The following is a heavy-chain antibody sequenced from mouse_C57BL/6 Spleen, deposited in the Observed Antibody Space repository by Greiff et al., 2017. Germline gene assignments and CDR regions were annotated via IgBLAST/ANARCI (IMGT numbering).Heavy chain of an antibody. V-gene: IGHV7-3*01. CDR1: GFTFTDYY. Sequence: EVHLVESGGGLVQPGGSLSLSCAASGFTFTDYYMSWVRQPPGKALEWLGFIRNKANGYTTEYSASVKGRFTISRDNSQSILYLQMNALRAEDSATYYGARYFRTGTLEYFDVWGTGTTVTVSS. CDR3: ARYFRTGTLEYFDV. D-gene: IGHD4-1*01. J-gene: IGHJ1*03. CDR2: IRNKANGYTT.